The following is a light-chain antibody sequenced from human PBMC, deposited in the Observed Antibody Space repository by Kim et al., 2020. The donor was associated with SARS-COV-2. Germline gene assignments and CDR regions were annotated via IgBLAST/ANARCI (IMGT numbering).Light chain of an antibody. Sequence: PRKTARITCGGNNIGSKSVPWYQQKPGQAPVLVIYYDSDRPSGIPERFSGSNSGNTATLTISRVEAGDEADYYCQVWDSSSDHVVFGGGTQLTVL. CDR1: NIGSKS. V-gene: IGLV3-21*04. CDR2: YDS. CDR3: QVWDSSSDHVV. J-gene: IGLJ2*01.